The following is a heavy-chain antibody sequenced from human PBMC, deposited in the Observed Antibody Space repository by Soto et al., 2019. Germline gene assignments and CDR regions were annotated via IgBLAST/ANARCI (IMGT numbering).Heavy chain of an antibody. CDR1: GFAFISHS. Sequence: GGSLRLSCAASGFAFISHSMNWVRQAPGKGLEWVSYITSSSSTIYYADSVKGRFTISRDNAKNSLYLQMNSLRDEDTAVYFCARGRVGTAYFDYWGQGTLVTVSS. CDR3: ARGRVGTAYFDY. CDR2: ITSSSSTI. D-gene: IGHD2-21*02. J-gene: IGHJ4*02. V-gene: IGHV3-48*02.